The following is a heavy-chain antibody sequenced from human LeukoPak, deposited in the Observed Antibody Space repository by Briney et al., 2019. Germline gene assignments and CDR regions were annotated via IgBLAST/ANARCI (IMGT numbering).Heavy chain of an antibody. CDR1: GFTFDDYA. CDR2: ISWDGGST. CDR3: ARWRYYYDSSGYQPLGYFDY. J-gene: IGHJ4*02. Sequence: HSGGSLRLSCAASGFTFDDYAMHWVRQAPGKGLEWVSLISWDGGSTYYADSVKGRFTISRDNAKNSLYLQMNSLRAEDTALYYCARWRYYYDSSGYQPLGYFDYWGQGTLVTVSS. V-gene: IGHV3-43D*03. D-gene: IGHD3-22*01.